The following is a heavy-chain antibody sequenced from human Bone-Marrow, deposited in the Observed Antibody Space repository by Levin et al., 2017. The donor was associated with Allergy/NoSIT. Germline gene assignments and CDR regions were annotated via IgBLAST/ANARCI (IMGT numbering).Heavy chain of an antibody. V-gene: IGHV4-34*01. CDR2: INHSGST. J-gene: IGHJ4*02. Sequence: SQTLSLTCAVYGGSFSGYYWSWIRQPPGKGLEWIGEINHSGSTNYNPSLKSRVSISVGTSKNQFSLKLTSVTAADTAVYFCARGGGYCSSTSCYNDYWSQGTLVTVSS. D-gene: IGHD2-2*02. CDR3: ARGGGYCSSTSCYNDY. CDR1: GGSFSGYY.